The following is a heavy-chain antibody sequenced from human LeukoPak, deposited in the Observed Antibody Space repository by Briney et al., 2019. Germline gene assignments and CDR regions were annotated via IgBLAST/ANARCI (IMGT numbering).Heavy chain of an antibody. CDR1: GFTFSSYG. Sequence: GGSLRLSCAASGFTFSSYGMHWVRQAPGRGLEWVAFIRYDGSNKYYADSVKGRFTISRDNSNNTLYLQMNSLRAEDTAVYYCAKGAGIAAAGIVFWGQGTLVTVSS. CDR3: AKGAGIAAAGIVF. D-gene: IGHD6-13*01. J-gene: IGHJ4*02. V-gene: IGHV3-30*02. CDR2: IRYDGSNK.